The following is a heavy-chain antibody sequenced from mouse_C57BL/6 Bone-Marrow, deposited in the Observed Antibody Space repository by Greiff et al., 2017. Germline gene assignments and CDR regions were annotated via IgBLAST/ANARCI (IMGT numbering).Heavy chain of an antibody. CDR3: TLYYSNSYWYFDV. V-gene: IGHV6-6*01. CDR1: GFTFSDAW. Sequence: EVKVEESGGGLVQPGGSMKLSCAASGFTFSDAWIDWVRQSPEKGLEWVAEIRNKANNHATYYAESVKGRFTISRDDSKSSVYLQMNSLRAEDTGIYYCTLYYSNSYWYFDVWGTGTTVTVSS. CDR2: IRNKANNHAT. J-gene: IGHJ1*03. D-gene: IGHD2-5*01.